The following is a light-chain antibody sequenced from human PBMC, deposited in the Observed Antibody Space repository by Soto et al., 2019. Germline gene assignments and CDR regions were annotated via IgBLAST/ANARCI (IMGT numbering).Light chain of an antibody. Sequence: DIQMTQTPSSLSASVGDRVTITCRASQSISIYLNWYQQKPGKAPKLLIYAASSLQSGVPSRFSADGSGTDFTLTISSLQPEDFATYYCQQSSSTPPFTFGPGTNVDIK. V-gene: IGKV1-39*01. CDR2: AAS. CDR1: QSISIY. J-gene: IGKJ3*01. CDR3: QQSSSTPPFT.